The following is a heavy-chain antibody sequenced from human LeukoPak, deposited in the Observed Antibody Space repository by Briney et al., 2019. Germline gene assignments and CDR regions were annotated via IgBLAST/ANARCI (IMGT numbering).Heavy chain of an antibody. D-gene: IGHD3-9*01. CDR3: AKVGYFDWLAQFDY. CDR1: GFTFSSYA. V-gene: IGHV3-23*01. Sequence: GGSLRLSCAASGFTFSSYAMSWVRQAPGKGLEWVSAISGSGGSTYYADSVKGRFTISRDNSKNTLYLQINSLRAEDTAVYYCAKVGYFDWLAQFDYWGQGTLVTVSS. CDR2: ISGSGGST. J-gene: IGHJ4*02.